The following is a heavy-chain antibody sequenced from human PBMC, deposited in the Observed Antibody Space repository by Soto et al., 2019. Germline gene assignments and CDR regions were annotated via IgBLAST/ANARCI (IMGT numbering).Heavy chain of an antibody. CDR2: IYHSGST. CDR3: SRGVGARSERAPVHDY. D-gene: IGHD1-26*01. V-gene: IGHV4-30-2*01. J-gene: IGHJ4*02. CDR1: GGSISSGGYS. Sequence: QLQLQESGSGLVKPSQTLSLTCAVSGGSISSGGYSWSWIRQPPGKGLEWIGYIYHSGSTYYNPSLKSRVTISVARSNNQFSLKLSSVTAADTAVYYCSRGVGARSERAPVHDYWGQGTLVTVSS.